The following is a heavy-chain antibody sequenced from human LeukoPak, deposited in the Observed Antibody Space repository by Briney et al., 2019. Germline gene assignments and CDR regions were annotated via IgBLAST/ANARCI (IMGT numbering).Heavy chain of an antibody. D-gene: IGHD2-21*02. CDR2: ITSSRIYI. J-gene: IGHJ4*02. CDR3: ARDGSRGNLVTAPDF. V-gene: IGHV3-21*01. Sequence: GGSLRLSCAASGFTFSTYSMNWVRQAPGKGLEWVSSITSSRIYINYADSVKGRFTISRDNAKNSLYLQMNSLRAEDTAVYYCARDGSRGNLVTAPDFWGQGTLVTLSS. CDR1: GFTFSTYS.